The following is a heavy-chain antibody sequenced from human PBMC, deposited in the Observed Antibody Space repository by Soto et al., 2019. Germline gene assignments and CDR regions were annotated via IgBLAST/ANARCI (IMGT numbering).Heavy chain of an antibody. V-gene: IGHV3-11*03. CDR2: ISTSSSYT. CDR3: ARLRLTGYFDY. J-gene: IGHJ4*02. CDR1: GFTFSDHY. Sequence: GGSLRLSCVASGFTFSDHYMTWIRQAPGKGLEWLSYISTSSSYTNYADSVKGRFTISRDNAMNSLYLQMNSLRAEDTAVYYCARLRLTGYFDYWGQGTLVTV.